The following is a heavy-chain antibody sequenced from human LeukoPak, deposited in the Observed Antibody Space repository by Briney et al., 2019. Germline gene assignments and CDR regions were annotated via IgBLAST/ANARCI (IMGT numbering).Heavy chain of an antibody. CDR1: GGPISSSSYY. Sequence: PSETLSLTCTVSGGPISSSSYYWGWIRQPPGKGLEWIGNIYYSGITYYNPSLKSRFTVSVDTSKNQFSLKLSSVTAADTAVYFCARHPPYSSSWFPFDPWGQGTLVTVSS. J-gene: IGHJ5*02. CDR2: IYYSGIT. D-gene: IGHD6-13*01. CDR3: ARHPPYSSSWFPFDP. V-gene: IGHV4-39*01.